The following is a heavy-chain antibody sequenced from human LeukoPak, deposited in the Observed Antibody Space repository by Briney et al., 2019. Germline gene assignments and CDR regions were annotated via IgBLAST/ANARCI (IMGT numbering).Heavy chain of an antibody. D-gene: IGHD6-13*01. J-gene: IGHJ4*02. CDR1: GYTFTSYD. CDR3: ATETLVHDDY. V-gene: IGHV1-2*06. Sequence: ASVKVSCKASGYTFTSYDINWVRQAPGQGLEWMGRINPNSGGTNYAQKFQGRVTMTRDTSISTAYMELSRLRSDDTAVYYCATETLVHDDYWGQGTLVTVSS. CDR2: INPNSGGT.